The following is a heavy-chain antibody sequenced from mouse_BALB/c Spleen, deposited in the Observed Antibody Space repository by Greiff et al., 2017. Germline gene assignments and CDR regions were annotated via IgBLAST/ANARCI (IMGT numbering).Heavy chain of an antibody. Sequence: EVQLQQSGPELVKPGASVKISCKASGYSFTGYYMHWVKQSHVKSLEWIGRINPYNGATSYKQNFKDKASLTVDKSSSTAYMERHSLTSEDSAVYCSARGIATGGFDYWGPGTPLTVSS. V-gene: IGHV1-31*01. J-gene: IGHJ2*01. CDR3: ARGIATGGFDY. CDR2: INPYNGAT. D-gene: IGHD1-1*01. CDR1: GYSFTGYY.